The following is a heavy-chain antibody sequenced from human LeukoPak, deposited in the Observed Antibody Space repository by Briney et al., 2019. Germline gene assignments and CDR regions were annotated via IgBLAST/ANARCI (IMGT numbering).Heavy chain of an antibody. CDR2: IKQDGSEK. D-gene: IGHD6-13*01. CDR3: ARVWVRIAAAGTLDY. Sequence: GGSLRLSRAASGFTFSSYWMSWVRQAPGKGLEWVANIKQDGSEKYYVDSVKGRFTISRDNAKNSLYLQMNSLRAGDTAVYYCARVWVRIAAAGTLDYWGQGTLVTVSS. CDR1: GFTFSSYW. V-gene: IGHV3-7*01. J-gene: IGHJ4*02.